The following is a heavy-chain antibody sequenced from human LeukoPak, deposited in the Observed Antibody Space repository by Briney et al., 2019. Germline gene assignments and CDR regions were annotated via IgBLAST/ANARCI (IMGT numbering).Heavy chain of an antibody. J-gene: IGHJ4*02. CDR3: AKGIAAAGWGYFDY. V-gene: IGHV3-9*03. CDR1: GFTFDDYA. Sequence: GRSLRLSCAASGFTFDDYAMHSVRHAPGKGLEWVSGISWNSGSIGYADSVKGRFTISRDNAKNSLYLQMNSLRAEDMALYYCAKGIAAAGWGYFDYWGQGTLVTVSS. CDR2: ISWNSGSI. D-gene: IGHD6-13*01.